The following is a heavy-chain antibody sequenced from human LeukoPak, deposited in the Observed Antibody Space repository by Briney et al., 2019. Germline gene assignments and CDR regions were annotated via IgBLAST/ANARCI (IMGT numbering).Heavy chain of an antibody. D-gene: IGHD3-22*01. CDR1: GGSFSGYY. CDR3: ASSYYDSSVFLDAFDI. V-gene: IGHV4-34*01. J-gene: IGHJ3*02. Sequence: SETLSLTCAVYGGSFSGYYWSWIRQPPGKGLEWIGEINHSGSTNYNPSLKSRVTISVDTSKNQFSLKLSSVTAADTAVYYCASSYYDSSVFLDAFDIWGQGTMVTVSS. CDR2: INHSGST.